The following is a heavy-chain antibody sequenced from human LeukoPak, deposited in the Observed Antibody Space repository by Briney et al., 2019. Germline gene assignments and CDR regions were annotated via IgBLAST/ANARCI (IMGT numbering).Heavy chain of an antibody. CDR3: ARWDDSAWAFGS. J-gene: IGHJ4*02. CDR1: GGSILTYS. Sequence: SETLFLTCIVSGGSILTYSWNWIRQSPGKGLEWIGYIPHSGTTSYRSSLKSRVTISVDSSKNQLSLKLASVTAADTAVYFCARWDDSAWAFGSWGPGILVTVSS. CDR2: IPHSGTT. V-gene: IGHV4-59*08. D-gene: IGHD6-19*01.